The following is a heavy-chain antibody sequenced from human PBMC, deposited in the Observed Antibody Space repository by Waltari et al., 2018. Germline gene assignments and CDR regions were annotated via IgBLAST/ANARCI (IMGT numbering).Heavy chain of an antibody. J-gene: IGHJ4*02. V-gene: IGHV1-69*12. CDR3: ARSYYYDRRANYPSLGAFDS. CDR1: GDTFRSYA. D-gene: IGHD3-22*01. CDR2: IIPLFGTT. Sequence: QVQLVQSGAEVKQPGSSMKVSCKASGDTFRSYAIRWVRQAPGQGLEWMGGIIPLFGTTNYAQKFQGRATMTADEPTSTAYVELRSLKSEDTAVYFCARSYYYDRRANYPSLGAFDSWGQGTLVTVAS.